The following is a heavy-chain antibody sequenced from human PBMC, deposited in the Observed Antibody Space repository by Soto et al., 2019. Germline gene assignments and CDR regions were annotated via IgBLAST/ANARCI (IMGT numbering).Heavy chain of an antibody. D-gene: IGHD6-6*01. CDR3: AREVGIAARPRWFDP. J-gene: IGHJ5*02. V-gene: IGHV4-30-2*01. Sequence: QLQLQESGSGLVKPSQTLSLTCAVSGGSISSGGYSWSWIRQPPGKGLEWIGYIYHSGSTYYNPSLKSRVTISVDRSKNQFSLKLSSVTAADTAVYYCAREVGIAARPRWFDPWGQGTLVTVSS. CDR1: GGSISSGGYS. CDR2: IYHSGST.